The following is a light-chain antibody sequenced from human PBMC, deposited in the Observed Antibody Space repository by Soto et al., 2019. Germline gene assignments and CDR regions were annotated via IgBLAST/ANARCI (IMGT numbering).Light chain of an antibody. CDR3: QQYYAIPHT. CDR1: QSILYSSNNKNY. Sequence: DIVMTQSPDSLAVSLGERATINCKSSQSILYSSNNKNYLAWYQQKLGQPPKLLIYWASTRESGVPDRFSGSGSRTDFTLTISSLQAEDVAVYYCQQYYAIPHTFGQGTKLESK. CDR2: WAS. J-gene: IGKJ2*01. V-gene: IGKV4-1*01.